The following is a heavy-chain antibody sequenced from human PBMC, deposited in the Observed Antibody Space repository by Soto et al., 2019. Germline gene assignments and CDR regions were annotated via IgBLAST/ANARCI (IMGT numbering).Heavy chain of an antibody. V-gene: IGHV4-31*03. CDR1: GGSISSGGYY. CDR2: IDYSGST. CDR3: AASCVGCGGFNYYGMDV. D-gene: IGHD2-21*01. J-gene: IGHJ6*02. Sequence: QVQLQESGPGLVKPSQTLSLTCTVSGGSISSGGYYWSWIRQHPGKGLEWIGYIDYSGSTYYNPSLKSRVTISVDTSKNPFALKLSSVTAADTAVYYCAASCVGCGGFNYYGMDVWGQGTTVTVSS.